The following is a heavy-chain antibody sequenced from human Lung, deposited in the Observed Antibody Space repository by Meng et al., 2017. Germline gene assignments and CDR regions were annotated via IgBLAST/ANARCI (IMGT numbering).Heavy chain of an antibody. Sequence: QVHLVQSGAEVREPGASVKVSCKASGYPFTNYGISWVRQAPGQGLEWMGWISVYNVNTNYAQKFQGRVTMTTDTSTSTTYMELRSLRSDDTGVYYCTRSPYSSGWPNFDFWGQGTLVTVSS. CDR2: ISVYNVNT. J-gene: IGHJ4*02. V-gene: IGHV1-18*01. CDR3: TRSPYSSGWPNFDF. CDR1: GYPFTNYG. D-gene: IGHD6-19*01.